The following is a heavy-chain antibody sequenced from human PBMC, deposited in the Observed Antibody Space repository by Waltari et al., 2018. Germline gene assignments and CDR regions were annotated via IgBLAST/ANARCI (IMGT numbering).Heavy chain of an antibody. CDR3: AKDRDGSSLTLYYFDH. Sequence: EVQLLESGGGLVQPGGSLRLSCVASGFTFSSYGMSWVRQGAGKGLEWVSSVRGSGDTTDYADYVKGRFTISRDNSKNTFYLQMNSLRVDDTAVYYCAKDRDGSSLTLYYFDHWSQGALVTVSS. J-gene: IGHJ4*02. V-gene: IGHV3-23*01. CDR1: GFTFSSYG. CDR2: VRGSGDTT. D-gene: IGHD1-26*01.